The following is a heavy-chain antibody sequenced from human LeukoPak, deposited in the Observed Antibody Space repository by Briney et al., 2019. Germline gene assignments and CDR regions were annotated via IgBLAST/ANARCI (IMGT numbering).Heavy chain of an antibody. CDR2: IIPILGIA. CDR1: GGTFSSYT. V-gene: IGHV1-69*02. CDR3: ARVDVAKAMVTRRYYYYGMDV. Sequence: GASVKVSCTASGGTFSSYTISWVRQAPGQGLEWMGRIIPILGIANYAQKFQGRVTITADKSTSTAYMELSSLRSEDTAVYYCARVDVAKAMVTRRYYYYGMDVWGQGTTVTVSS. D-gene: IGHD5-18*01. J-gene: IGHJ6*02.